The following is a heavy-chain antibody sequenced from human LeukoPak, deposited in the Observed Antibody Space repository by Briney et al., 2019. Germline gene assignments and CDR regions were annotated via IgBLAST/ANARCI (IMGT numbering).Heavy chain of an antibody. J-gene: IGHJ3*01. D-gene: IGHD2-8*02. CDR1: GFTFNMYE. V-gene: IGHV3-48*03. CDR2: ITSSASTL. Sequence: GSLRLSCAASGFTFNMYEMHWVRQAPGKGLEWLSYITSSASTLYYADSVKGRFTISRDNANNSLFLQMNSLRAEDTAVYFCASRTGTVGDAFDLWGRGTLVTVSS. CDR3: ASRTGTVGDAFDL.